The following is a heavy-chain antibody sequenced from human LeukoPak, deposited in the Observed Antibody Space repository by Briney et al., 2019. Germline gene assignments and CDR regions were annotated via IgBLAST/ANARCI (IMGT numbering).Heavy chain of an antibody. D-gene: IGHD3-10*01. Sequence: PSETLSLTCAVYGGSFSGYYWSWIRQPPGKGLEWIREINHSGSTNYNPSLKSRVTISVDTSKNQFSLKLSSVTAADTAVYYCARLRITMVRGVIPQWYAFDIWGQGTMVTVSS. V-gene: IGHV4-34*01. CDR2: INHSGST. CDR1: GGSFSGYY. J-gene: IGHJ3*02. CDR3: ARLRITMVRGVIPQWYAFDI.